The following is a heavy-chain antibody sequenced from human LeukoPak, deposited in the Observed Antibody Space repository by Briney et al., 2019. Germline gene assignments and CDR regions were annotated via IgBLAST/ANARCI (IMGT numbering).Heavy chain of an antibody. CDR2: TSSDLNVK. Sequence: PGGSLRLSCAASGFTFRNYVIHWVRQAPGKGLEWVAVTSSDLNVKLYADSVKGRFTISRDNSRSTLYLQMNSLRPEDTAIYYCAGEGYYGSRSPPSLYFDYWGQGTLVTVSS. CDR1: GFTFRNYV. V-gene: IGHV3-30-3*01. J-gene: IGHJ4*02. D-gene: IGHD3-10*01. CDR3: AGEGYYGSRSPPSLYFDY.